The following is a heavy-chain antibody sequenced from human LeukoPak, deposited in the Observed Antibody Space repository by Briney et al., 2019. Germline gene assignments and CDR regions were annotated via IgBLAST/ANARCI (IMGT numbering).Heavy chain of an antibody. V-gene: IGHV1-2*02. CDR2: INPNSGVT. CDR1: GYTLIGYY. D-gene: IGHD2-2*01. CDR3: ARGYCSRTNCYILDF. J-gene: IGHJ4*02. Sequence: ASVKVSCKPSGYTLIGYYMHWVRQASGQGLEWLGWINPNSGVTNYPQKFQGRVTMTRDTSISTDYMALSRLTSDDTAVYYCARGYCSRTNCYILDFWGQGTLVTVSS.